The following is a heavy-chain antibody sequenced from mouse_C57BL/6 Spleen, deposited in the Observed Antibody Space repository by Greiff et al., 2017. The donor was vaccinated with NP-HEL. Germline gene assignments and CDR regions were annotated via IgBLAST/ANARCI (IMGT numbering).Heavy chain of an antibody. CDR2: ISNGGGST. V-gene: IGHV5-12*01. CDR1: GFTFSDYY. Sequence: EVMLVESGGGLVQPGGSLKLSCAASGFTFSDYYMYWVRQTPEKRLEWVAYISNGGGSTYYPDTVKGRFTISRDNAKNTLYLQMSRLKSEDTAMYYCARHGYDGLYYAMDYWGQGTSVTVSS. D-gene: IGHD2-3*01. CDR3: ARHGYDGLYYAMDY. J-gene: IGHJ4*01.